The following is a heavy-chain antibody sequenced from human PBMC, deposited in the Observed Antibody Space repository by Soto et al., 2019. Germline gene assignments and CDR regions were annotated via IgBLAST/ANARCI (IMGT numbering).Heavy chain of an antibody. D-gene: IGHD1-26*01. Sequence: QVHVVQSGAEVKKPGSSVKVTCMAFGGTFNSFGINWVRQAPGQGLEWMGVIIPVFGTTKYAQKFRDRVTVVADGSTMPSDLGLRSLTSAHTGVYYCVLLAWGRGGYYLDSWGQGTLVTVSS. J-gene: IGHJ4*02. CDR1: GGTFNSFG. CDR3: VLLAWGRGGYYLDS. CDR2: IIPVFGTT. V-gene: IGHV1-69*01.